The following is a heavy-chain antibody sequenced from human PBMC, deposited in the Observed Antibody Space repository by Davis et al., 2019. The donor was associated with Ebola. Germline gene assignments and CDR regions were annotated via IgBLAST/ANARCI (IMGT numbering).Heavy chain of an antibody. CDR2: ISGSGGST. CDR1: GFTFSSYA. Sequence: PGGSLRLSCAASGFTFSSYAMSWVRQAPGKGLEWVSAISGSGGSTYYADSVKGRFTISRDNSKNTLYLQMNSLRAEDTAVYYCAKKFERAAVAGYYFDYWGQGTLVTVSS. CDR3: AKKFERAAVAGYYFDY. D-gene: IGHD6-19*01. J-gene: IGHJ4*02. V-gene: IGHV3-23*01.